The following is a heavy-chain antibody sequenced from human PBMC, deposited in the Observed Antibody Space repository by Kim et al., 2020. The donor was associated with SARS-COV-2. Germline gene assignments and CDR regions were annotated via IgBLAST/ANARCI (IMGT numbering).Heavy chain of an antibody. Sequence: YADSVKGRFTISRDNSTNTLHLQMNSLRPEDTAVYYCAKGRATSNYGMDVWGQGTTVTVSS. CDR3: AKGRATSNYGMDV. J-gene: IGHJ6*02. V-gene: IGHV3-23*01.